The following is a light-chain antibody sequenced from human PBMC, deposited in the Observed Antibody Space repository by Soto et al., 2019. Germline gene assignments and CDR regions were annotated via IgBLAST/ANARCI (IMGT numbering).Light chain of an antibody. CDR2: EVS. Sequence: QSVLTQPASVSGSPGQAITISCTGNSSDVGSYNLVSWYQQHPGKAPKLMIYEVSKRPSGVSNRFSGSKSGNTASLTISGLQAEDEADYYCCSYAGSRTPLIFGTGTKVTVL. CDR1: SSDVGSYNL. J-gene: IGLJ1*01. CDR3: CSYAGSRTPLI. V-gene: IGLV2-23*02.